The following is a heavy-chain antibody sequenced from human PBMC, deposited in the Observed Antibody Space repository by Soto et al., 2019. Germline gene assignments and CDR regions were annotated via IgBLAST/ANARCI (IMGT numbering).Heavy chain of an antibody. D-gene: IGHD2-8*02. J-gene: IGHJ4*02. CDR3: ARGKITGLFDY. CDR1: GGSISSNNW. V-gene: IGHV4-4*02. CDR2: INHSGST. Sequence: PSETLSLTCAVSGGSISSNNWWSWVRQPPGTGLEWIGEINHSGSTNYNPSLKSRVTISVDTSKNQFSLKLTSVTAADTAVYYCARGKITGLFDYWGQGTLVTAPQ.